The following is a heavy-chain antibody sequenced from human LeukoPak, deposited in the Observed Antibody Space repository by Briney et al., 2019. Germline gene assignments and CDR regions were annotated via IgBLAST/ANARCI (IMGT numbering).Heavy chain of an antibody. D-gene: IGHD3-22*01. CDR1: GFTFSSYS. CDR2: ISSSSSTI. CDR3: ARDSWAGRYYYDSSDSRGDAFDI. J-gene: IGHJ3*02. Sequence: PGGSLRLSCAASGFTFSSYSMNWVRQAPGKGLEWVSYISSSSSTIYYADSVKGRFTISRDNAKNSLYLQMNSLRAEDTAVYYCARDSWAGRYYYDSSDSRGDAFDIWDQGTMVTVSS. V-gene: IGHV3-48*01.